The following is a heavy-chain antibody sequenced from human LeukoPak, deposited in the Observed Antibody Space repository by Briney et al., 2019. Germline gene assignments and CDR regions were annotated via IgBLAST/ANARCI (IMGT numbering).Heavy chain of an antibody. CDR2: IFYSGSS. Sequence: PSETLSLTCTVSGGSISSSSYYWGWIRQPPGKGLEWIGSIFYSGSSYYKPSLKSRVTISVDTSKNQFSLKLSSVTAAGTAVYYCAGHRHGYLDVWGQGTTVTVSS. J-gene: IGHJ6*02. CDR1: GGSISSSSYY. V-gene: IGHV4-39*01. CDR3: AGHRHGYLDV. D-gene: IGHD3-22*01.